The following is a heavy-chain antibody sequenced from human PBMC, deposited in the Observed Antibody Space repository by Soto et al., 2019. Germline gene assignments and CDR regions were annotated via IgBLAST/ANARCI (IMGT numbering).Heavy chain of an antibody. Sequence: NPSETLSLTCTVSGGSISSYYWSWIRQPPGKGLEWIGYIYYSGSTNYNPSLKSRVTISVDTSKNQFSLKLSSVTAADTAVYYCARAVGSYYYYYMDVWGKGTTVTVSS. CDR1: GGSISSYY. CDR2: IYYSGST. J-gene: IGHJ6*03. V-gene: IGHV4-59*01. CDR3: ARAVGSYYYYYMDV.